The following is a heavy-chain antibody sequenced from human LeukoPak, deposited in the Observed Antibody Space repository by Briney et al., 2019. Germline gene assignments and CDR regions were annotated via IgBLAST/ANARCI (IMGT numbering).Heavy chain of an antibody. CDR3: ARPNSGSYVGYFDY. D-gene: IGHD1-26*01. Sequence: GGSPRLSSAASGFTFSSYSMNWVRQAPGKGLEWVSSISSSSSYIYYADSVKGRFTISRDNAKNSLYLQMNSLRAEDTAVYYCARPNSGSYVGYFDYWGQGTLVTVSS. J-gene: IGHJ4*02. CDR2: ISSSSSYI. CDR1: GFTFSSYS. V-gene: IGHV3-21*01.